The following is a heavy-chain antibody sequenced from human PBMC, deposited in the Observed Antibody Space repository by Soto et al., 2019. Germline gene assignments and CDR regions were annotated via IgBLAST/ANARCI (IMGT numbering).Heavy chain of an antibody. J-gene: IGHJ6*02. D-gene: IGHD6-13*01. CDR3: ARDHGEAGPYYSRMDV. Sequence: SETLSLTCTVSGGSISSYYWSWIRQPAGKGLEWIGRIYTSGSTNYNPSLKSRVTMSVDTSKNQFSLTLSSVTAADTAVYYCARDHGEAGPYYSRMDVWGQGTTVTGSS. CDR1: GGSISSYY. CDR2: IYTSGST. V-gene: IGHV4-4*07.